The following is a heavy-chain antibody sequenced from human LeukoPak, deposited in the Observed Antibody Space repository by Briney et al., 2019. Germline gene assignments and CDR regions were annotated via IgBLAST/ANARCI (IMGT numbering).Heavy chain of an antibody. CDR3: ARRALRYSSSWYFDY. J-gene: IGHJ4*02. V-gene: IGHV4-34*01. Sequence: SETLSLTCAVYGGSFSGYYWSWIRQPPGKGLEWIGEINHSGSTNYNPSLKSRVTISVDTSNNQFSLKLSSVTAADTAVYYCARRALRYSSSWYFDYWGQGTLVTVSS. CDR2: INHSGST. D-gene: IGHD6-13*01. CDR1: GGSFSGYY.